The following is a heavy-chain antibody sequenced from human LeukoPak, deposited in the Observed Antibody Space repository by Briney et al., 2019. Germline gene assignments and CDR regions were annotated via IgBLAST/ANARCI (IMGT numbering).Heavy chain of an antibody. V-gene: IGHV3-7*01. CDR3: ARDFDSSGPIGMDV. CDR1: GFTFSSYW. Sequence: GGSLRLSCAASGFTFSSYWMSWVRQAPGKGLEWVANIKQDGSERYYVDSVRGRFTISRDNAKNSLYLQMNSLRAEDTAVYYCARDFDSSGPIGMDVWGQGTTVTVSS. CDR2: IKQDGSER. J-gene: IGHJ6*02. D-gene: IGHD3-22*01.